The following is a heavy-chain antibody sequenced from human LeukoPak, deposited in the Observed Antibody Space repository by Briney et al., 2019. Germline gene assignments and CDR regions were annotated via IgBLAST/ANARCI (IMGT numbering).Heavy chain of an antibody. V-gene: IGHV1-2*02. CDR3: ATWGQGGSFHI. CDR1: GNTFKNNY. Sequence: ASVKVSCKASGNTFKNNYVNWVRQAPGQGLQWMGWINADSGGSKIAQKLQGRVNLTRETSIHTAYMQLTKLAGDDTAVYYCATWGQGGSFHIWGQGTLVSVSS. J-gene: IGHJ3*02. CDR2: INADSGGS. D-gene: IGHD3-16*01.